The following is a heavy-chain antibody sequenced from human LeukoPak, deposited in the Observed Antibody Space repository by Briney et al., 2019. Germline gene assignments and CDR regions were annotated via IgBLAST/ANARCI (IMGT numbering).Heavy chain of an antibody. J-gene: IGHJ3*02. CDR2: IYYSGST. V-gene: IGHV4-39*01. CDR3: ARQVATMEAFDI. CDR1: GGSISSSRYY. D-gene: IGHD5-12*01. Sequence: SETLSLTCTVSGGSISSSRYYWGRIRQPPGKGLEWIGSIYYSGSTYYNPSLKSRVTISVGTSKNQFCLKLSSVTAADTAVYYCARQVATMEAFDIWGQGTMVTVSS.